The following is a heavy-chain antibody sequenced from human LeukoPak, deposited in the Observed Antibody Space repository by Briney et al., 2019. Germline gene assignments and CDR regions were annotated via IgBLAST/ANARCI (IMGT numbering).Heavy chain of an antibody. CDR2: IIPIVGIA. Sequence: SGKVSCKASGGTFSSYAISWVRQAPGQGLEWKGRIIPIVGIANYAQKFQVRVTITADKSTSTAYMELSSLRSEDTAVYYCARVEGYYRYFDYWGQGNLVTVSS. CDR1: GGTFSSYA. J-gene: IGHJ4*02. CDR3: ARVEGYYRYFDY. V-gene: IGHV1-69*04. D-gene: IGHD3-22*01.